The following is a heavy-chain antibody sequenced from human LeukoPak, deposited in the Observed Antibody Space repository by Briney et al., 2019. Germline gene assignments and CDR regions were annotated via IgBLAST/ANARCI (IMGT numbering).Heavy chain of an antibody. Sequence: SETLSLTCSVSGVSVSSYYWSWIRQSPGKGLEWIGYLHNSGRTNYNPSLKSRVTGFVDTSKNQVSLRLSSVTAADTAVYYCARHGTISSESYFDYWGQGALVTVSS. CDR2: LHNSGRT. CDR3: ARHGTISSESYFDY. J-gene: IGHJ4*02. V-gene: IGHV4-59*08. CDR1: GVSVSSYY. D-gene: IGHD1-14*01.